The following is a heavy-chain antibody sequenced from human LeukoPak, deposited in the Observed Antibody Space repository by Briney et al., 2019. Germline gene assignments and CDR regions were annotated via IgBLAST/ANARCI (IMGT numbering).Heavy chain of an antibody. V-gene: IGHV4-4*02. CDR1: GGSIGDGYW. Sequence: SGTLSLTCAVSGGSIGDGYWWSWVRQPPGKGLEWIGEIFHSGSTNNNPSLKSRVTISMDKSKNQFSLRLSSVTAADTAVYYCARNGYYSADYWGQGTLVTVSS. D-gene: IGHD4-17*01. J-gene: IGHJ4*02. CDR3: ARNGYYSADY. CDR2: IFHSGST.